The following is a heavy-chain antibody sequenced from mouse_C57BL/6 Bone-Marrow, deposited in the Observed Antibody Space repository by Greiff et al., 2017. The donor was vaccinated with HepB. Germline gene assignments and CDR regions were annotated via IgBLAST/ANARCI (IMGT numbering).Heavy chain of an antibody. Sequence: EVKLMESGPGLVKPSQSLSLTCSVTGYSITSGYYWNWIRQFPGNKLEWMGYISYDGSNNYNPSLKNRISITPDTSKNQVFLKLNSVTTEDTATYYCARLITTVVWGQGTTLTVSS. D-gene: IGHD1-1*01. CDR1: GYSITSGYY. J-gene: IGHJ2*01. V-gene: IGHV3-6*01. CDR3: ARLITTVV. CDR2: ISYDGSN.